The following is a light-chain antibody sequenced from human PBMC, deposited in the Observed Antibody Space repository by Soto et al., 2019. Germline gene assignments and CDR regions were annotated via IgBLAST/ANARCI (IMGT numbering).Light chain of an antibody. CDR3: SSYTSTLYV. J-gene: IGLJ1*01. V-gene: IGLV2-14*01. Sequence: QAALTQPASGSGSPGQSITISGTGTSSDVGGYNYVSWYQQHPGKAPKLMIYEVSNRPSGVSNRFSGSKSGNTASLTISGLQAEEEDDYYCSSYTSTLYVFGTGTPVTVL. CDR2: EVS. CDR1: SSDVGGYNY.